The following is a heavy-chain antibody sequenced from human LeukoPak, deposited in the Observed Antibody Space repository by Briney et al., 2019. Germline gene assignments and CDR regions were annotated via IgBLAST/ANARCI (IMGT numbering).Heavy chain of an antibody. CDR1: GGSISSGGYY. CDR2: IYYSGST. Sequence: SETLSLTCTVSGGSISSGGYYWSWIRQHPGKGLEWIGYIYYSGSTYYNPSLKSRVTISVDRSKNQFSLKLSSVTAADTAVYYCARKPTMVRGSEWYFDLWGRGTLVTVSS. V-gene: IGHV4-31*02. J-gene: IGHJ2*01. D-gene: IGHD3-10*01. CDR3: ARKPTMVRGSEWYFDL.